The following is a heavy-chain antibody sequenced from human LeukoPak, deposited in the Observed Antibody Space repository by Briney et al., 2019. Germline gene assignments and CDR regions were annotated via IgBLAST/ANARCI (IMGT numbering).Heavy chain of an antibody. CDR3: ARGYGGNSEAFDI. CDR1: GGTFSSYA. Sequence: SVKVSCKASGGTFSSYAISWVRQAPGQGLEWMGRIIPIFGTANYAQKFQGRVTITADKSTSTAYMELSSLRSEDTAVYYCARGYGGNSEAFDIWGQGTMDTVSS. V-gene: IGHV1-69*06. CDR2: IIPIFGTA. D-gene: IGHD4-23*01. J-gene: IGHJ3*02.